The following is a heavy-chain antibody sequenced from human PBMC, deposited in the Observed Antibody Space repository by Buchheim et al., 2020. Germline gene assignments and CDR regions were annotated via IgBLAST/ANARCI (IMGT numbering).Heavy chain of an antibody. CDR3: ARVGYYDILTDYYATYYYYGMDV. CDR1: GYTFTSYG. CDR2: ISVYNGNT. V-gene: IGHV1-18*01. Sequence: QVQLVQSGAEVKKPGASVKVSCKASGYTFTSYGISWVRQAPGQGLEWMGWISVYNGNTNYAQSLQGRVNMNTDTSTSTDYMELRSLRSDDTAVYYCARVGYYDILTDYYATYYYYGMDVWGQGTT. D-gene: IGHD3-9*01. J-gene: IGHJ6*02.